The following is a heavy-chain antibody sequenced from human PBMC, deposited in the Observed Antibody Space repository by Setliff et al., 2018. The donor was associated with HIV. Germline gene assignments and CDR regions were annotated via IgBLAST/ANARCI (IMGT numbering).Heavy chain of an antibody. CDR3: VQSSDSYYYFDY. CDR1: GGSVSNSY. CDR2: IYTSGST. D-gene: IGHD1-26*01. V-gene: IGHV4-4*07. J-gene: IGHJ4*02. Sequence: PSETLSLTCTVSGGSVSNSYCSWIRQPAGKGLQWIGRIYTSGSTNFNPSLKSRVTMSLDTSKNQFSLKLSSVTAADTAVYYRVQSSDSYYYFDYWGQGALVTVSS.